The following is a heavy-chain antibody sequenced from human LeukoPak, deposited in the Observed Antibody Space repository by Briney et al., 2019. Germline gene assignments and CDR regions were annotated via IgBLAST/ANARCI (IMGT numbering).Heavy chain of an antibody. CDR3: ARVTWYYDILTGHYHYYYYYYMDV. D-gene: IGHD3-9*01. CDR1: GGSFSGYY. J-gene: IGHJ6*03. CDR2: INHSGST. Sequence: SETLSLTCAVYGGSFSGYYWSWIRQPPGKGLEWIGEINHSGSTNYNPSLKSRVTISVDTSKNQFSLKLSSVTAADTAVYYCARVTWYYDILTGHYHYYYYYYMDVWGKGTTVTVSS. V-gene: IGHV4-34*01.